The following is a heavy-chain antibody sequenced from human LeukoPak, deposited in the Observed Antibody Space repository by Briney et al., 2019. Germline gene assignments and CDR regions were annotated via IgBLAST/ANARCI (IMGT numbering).Heavy chain of an antibody. CDR1: GYTFTSYG. Sequence: GASVKVSCKASGYTFTSYGISWVRQAPGQGLEWMGIINPSGGSTSYAQKFQGRVTMTRDTSTSTVYMELSSLRSEDTAVYYRARGDSSGLNYFDIWGQGTMVTVSS. V-gene: IGHV1-46*01. CDR3: ARGDSSGLNYFDI. J-gene: IGHJ3*02. CDR2: INPSGGST. D-gene: IGHD3-22*01.